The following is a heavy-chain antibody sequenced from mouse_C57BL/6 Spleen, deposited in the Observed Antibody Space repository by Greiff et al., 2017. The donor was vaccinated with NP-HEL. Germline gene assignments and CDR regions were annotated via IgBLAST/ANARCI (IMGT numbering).Heavy chain of an antibody. J-gene: IGHJ4*01. CDR2: IHPSDSDT. D-gene: IGHD2-3*01. V-gene: IGHV1-74*01. CDR1: GYTFTSYW. CDR3: AICDGGDGYYGDYAMGY. Sequence: QVQLQQPGAELVKPGASVKVSCKASGYTFTSYWMHWVKQRPGQGLEWIGRIHPSDSDTNYNQKFKGKATLTVDKSSNTAYMQLSSLTSEDSAVYYCAICDGGDGYYGDYAMGYWGQGTSVTVSS.